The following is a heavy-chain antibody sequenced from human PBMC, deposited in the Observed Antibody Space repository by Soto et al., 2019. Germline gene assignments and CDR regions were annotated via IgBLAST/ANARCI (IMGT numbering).Heavy chain of an antibody. CDR1: GGTFSTSA. J-gene: IGHJ6*02. Sequence: QVQLMQSGAEVKKPGSSVKVSCKASGGTFSTSAISWVRQAPGEGLEWVGGIMPVFATPDYARKFQGRVTISADESTTTAYLELTSLTTDATAVYYCARDQDRQQLGGNYYYILAVWGQGTAITVSS. CDR2: IMPVFATP. CDR3: ARDQDRQQLGGNYYYILAV. V-gene: IGHV1-69*12. D-gene: IGHD3-3*02.